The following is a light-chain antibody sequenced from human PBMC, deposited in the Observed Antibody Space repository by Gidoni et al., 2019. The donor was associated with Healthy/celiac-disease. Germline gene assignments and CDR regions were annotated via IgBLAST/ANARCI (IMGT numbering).Light chain of an antibody. Sequence: EILMTQSPATLSVSPGERATLSCRASQSVNSNLAWYQQKPGQAPRLLIYAASTRATGIPARFSGSGSGTEFTLTISSLQSEDFAIYYCQQYNNWPITFGPGTKVDIK. CDR1: QSVNSN. V-gene: IGKV3-15*01. J-gene: IGKJ3*01. CDR3: QQYNNWPIT. CDR2: AAS.